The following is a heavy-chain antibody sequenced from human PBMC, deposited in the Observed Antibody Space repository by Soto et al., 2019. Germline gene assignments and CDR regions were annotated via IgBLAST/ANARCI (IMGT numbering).Heavy chain of an antibody. CDR3: ASRSMVRGVIIGPLY. D-gene: IGHD3-10*01. CDR1: GFTVSSNY. V-gene: IGHV3-66*01. CDR2: IYSGGST. Sequence: GGSLRLSCAASGFTVSSNYMSWVRQAPGKGLEWVSVIYSGGSTYYADSVKGRFTISRDNSKNTLYLQMNSLRAEDTAVYYCASRSMVRGVIIGPLYWGQGTLVTVSS. J-gene: IGHJ4*02.